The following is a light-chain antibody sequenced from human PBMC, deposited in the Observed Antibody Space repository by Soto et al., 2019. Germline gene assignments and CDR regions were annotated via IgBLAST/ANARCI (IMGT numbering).Light chain of an antibody. CDR1: QSVSSSY. Sequence: IVLTLSPGALSLSQGERATLSCRASQSVSSSYLAWYQQKPGQAPRLLIYRTSNRATGIPDRFSGSGSGTDFTLTISRLEPEDFAVYWCQQYDSSPRTFGQGTK. V-gene: IGKV3-20*01. CDR2: RTS. CDR3: QQYDSSPRT. J-gene: IGKJ1*01.